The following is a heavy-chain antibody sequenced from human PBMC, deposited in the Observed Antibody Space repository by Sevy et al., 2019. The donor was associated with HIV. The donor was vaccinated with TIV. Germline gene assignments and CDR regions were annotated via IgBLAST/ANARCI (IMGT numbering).Heavy chain of an antibody. Sequence: ASVKVSCKASGDTFTNNYMHWVRQAPGQGLGWMGIIAPSAGNASYAQRLQGRVTMTRDKSTGTLYLDLNSLRSEDTAVYYCVRADPAQHFDSWGQGTLVTVSS. CDR2: IAPSAGNA. J-gene: IGHJ4*02. V-gene: IGHV1-46*01. CDR1: GDTFTNNY. CDR3: VRADPAQHFDS.